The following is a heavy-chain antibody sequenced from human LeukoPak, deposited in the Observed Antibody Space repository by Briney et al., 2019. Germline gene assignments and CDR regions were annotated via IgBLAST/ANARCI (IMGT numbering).Heavy chain of an antibody. D-gene: IGHD5-18*01. J-gene: IGHJ4*02. CDR2: IIAYNGNT. Sequence: ASVKVSCKASGYTFTSYAISWVRQAPGQGLEWMGWIIAYNGNTNYVQKLQGRVTMTTDTSTSTAYMELRSLRSDDTAVYYCATGARYGSFDYWGQGTLVTVSS. CDR1: GYTFTSYA. CDR3: ATGARYGSFDY. V-gene: IGHV1-18*01.